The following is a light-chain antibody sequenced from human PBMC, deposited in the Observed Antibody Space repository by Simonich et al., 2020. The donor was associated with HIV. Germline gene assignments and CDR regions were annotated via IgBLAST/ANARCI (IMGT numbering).Light chain of an antibody. CDR2: AAS. CDR3: QQSRSTPVT. Sequence: DIQMTESPSSLSASVGDRVTITGRAIQGISSYLNWYQQKPGKAPKLLIYAASSWQSRVPSRFSGSGSGTDFTLTISSLQTEDFATYFCQQSRSTPVTFGPGTKVDIK. V-gene: IGKV1-39*01. CDR1: QGISSY. J-gene: IGKJ3*01.